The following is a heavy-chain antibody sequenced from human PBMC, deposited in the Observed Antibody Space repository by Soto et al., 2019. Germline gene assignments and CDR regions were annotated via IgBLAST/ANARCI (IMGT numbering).Heavy chain of an antibody. D-gene: IGHD6-13*01. CDR2: IYSGGST. CDR1: GFTVSGNY. Sequence: EVQLVETGGGLIQPGGSLRLSCAASGFTVSGNYMSWVRQAPGKGLEWVSVIYSGGSTYYADSVKGRFTISRYNSKNTLYLQMNSLRAEDTAVYYCARGGSSSWYKTYYYGMDVWGQGTTVTVSS. V-gene: IGHV3-53*02. J-gene: IGHJ6*02. CDR3: ARGGSSSWYKTYYYGMDV.